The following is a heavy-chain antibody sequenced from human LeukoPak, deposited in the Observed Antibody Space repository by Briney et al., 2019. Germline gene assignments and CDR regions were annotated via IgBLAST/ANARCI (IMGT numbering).Heavy chain of an antibody. D-gene: IGHD5-18*01. J-gene: IGHJ1*01. Sequence: GGSLRLSCTASGFTFSSYGMHWVRQAPGKGLEWVAVISYDGRNKYYADSVKGRFTISRDNSKIILYLQINSLRAEDTAVYYCARDASDTAMVGYFQHWGQGTLVTVSS. V-gene: IGHV3-30*03. CDR2: ISYDGRNK. CDR3: ARDASDTAMVGYFQH. CDR1: GFTFSSYG.